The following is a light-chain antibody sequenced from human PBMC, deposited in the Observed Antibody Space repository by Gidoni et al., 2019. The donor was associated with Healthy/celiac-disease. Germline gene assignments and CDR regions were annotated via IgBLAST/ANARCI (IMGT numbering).Light chain of an antibody. CDR2: WAS. CDR3: QQYYSTPQEWT. Sequence: DIVMTQSPDSLAVSLGERATINCKSSQSVLSSSNNKNYLAWYQQKPGQPPKLLIYWASTRESGVPDRFSGSGSGTDFTLTISSLQAEDVAVYYCQQYYSTPQEWTFXQXTKVEIK. CDR1: QSVLSSSNNKNY. J-gene: IGKJ1*01. V-gene: IGKV4-1*01.